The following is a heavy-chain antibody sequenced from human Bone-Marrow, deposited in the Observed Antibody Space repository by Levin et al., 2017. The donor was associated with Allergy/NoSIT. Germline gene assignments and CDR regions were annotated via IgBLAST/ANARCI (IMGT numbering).Heavy chain of an antibody. D-gene: IGHD3-16*01. Sequence: ASVKVSCQTSGYTFASYWLGWVRQMPGKGPEWIGIIYPGDSDTTYSPSVRGQVSVSADKSIDTAYLQWTSLKASDTAIYYCARHFGGHFDYWGQGTQVTVSS. J-gene: IGHJ4*02. CDR2: IYPGDSDT. V-gene: IGHV5-51*01. CDR3: ARHFGGHFDY. CDR1: GYTFASYW.